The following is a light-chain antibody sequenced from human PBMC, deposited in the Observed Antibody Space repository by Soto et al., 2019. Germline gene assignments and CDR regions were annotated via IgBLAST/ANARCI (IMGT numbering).Light chain of an antibody. CDR3: QQYGSSPWT. J-gene: IGKJ1*01. CDR1: QSVSSSY. CDR2: GAS. Sequence: EIVLTQSPGTLSLSPGERATLSCRASQSVSSSYLAWYQQKPGPAPRLLNYGASSRATGIPDRFSGSGSGTDFTLTISRLEPEDFAVYYCQQYGSSPWTFGQGTKVDIK. V-gene: IGKV3-20*01.